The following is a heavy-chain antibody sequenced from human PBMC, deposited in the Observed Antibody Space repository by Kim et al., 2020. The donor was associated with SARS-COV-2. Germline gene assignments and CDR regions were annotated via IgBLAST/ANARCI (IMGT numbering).Heavy chain of an antibody. D-gene: IGHD3-3*01. J-gene: IGHJ4*02. V-gene: IGHV3-49*04. Sequence: GGSLRLSCRASGFTFVDYDMSWVRQAPGKGLEWVGFIRRTAFGGSTEYAASVKGRFTVSRDDSQSIAYLQMNSLKIEDTAVYYCTSSISDRFWAGYDYWGQGTLVTVSS. CDR2: IRRTAFGGST. CDR1: GFTFVDYD. CDR3: TSSISDRFWAGYDY.